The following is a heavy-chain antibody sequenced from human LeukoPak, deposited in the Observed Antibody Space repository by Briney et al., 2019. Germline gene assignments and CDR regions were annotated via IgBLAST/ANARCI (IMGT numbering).Heavy chain of an antibody. CDR2: ISYDGSNK. J-gene: IGHJ4*02. Sequence: GGSLLLSCAASGFTFSSYGMHWVRQAPGKGLEWVAVISYDGSNKYYADSVKGRFTISRDNAQNSLYLQMNSLRDEDTAVYYCARGDSSGYPYYFDYWGQGTLVTVSS. CDR1: GFTFSSYG. D-gene: IGHD3-22*01. V-gene: IGHV3-30*03. CDR3: ARGDSSGYPYYFDY.